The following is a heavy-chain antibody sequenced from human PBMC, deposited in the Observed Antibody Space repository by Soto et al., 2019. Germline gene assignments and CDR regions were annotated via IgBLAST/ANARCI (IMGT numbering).Heavy chain of an antibody. CDR2: IATSGST. J-gene: IGHJ2*01. CDR3: VRERLGIGAWYFDL. Sequence: GGSLRLSCAASGFTFSDYDIHWVRQATGKRLEWVSAIATSGSTHYAASVQGRFTISREDAKNSLFLQINSLRDGDTATYYCVRERLGIGAWYFDLWGRGTLVTVSS. D-gene: IGHD7-27*01. CDR1: GFTFSDYD. V-gene: IGHV3-13*04.